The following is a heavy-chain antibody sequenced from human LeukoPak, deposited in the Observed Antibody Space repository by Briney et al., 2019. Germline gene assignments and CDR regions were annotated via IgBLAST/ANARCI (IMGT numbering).Heavy chain of an antibody. J-gene: IGHJ4*02. CDR2: INPSGGST. CDR3: ALIAAAGTRFDY. D-gene: IGHD6-13*01. V-gene: IGHV1-46*01. CDR1: GYTFTSYY. Sequence: ASVKVSCKASGYTFTSYYMHWVRQAPGQGLEWMGIINPSGGSTSYAQKFQGRVTMTRDMSTSTVYMELSSLRSEDTAVYYCALIAAAGTRFDYWGQGTLVTVSS.